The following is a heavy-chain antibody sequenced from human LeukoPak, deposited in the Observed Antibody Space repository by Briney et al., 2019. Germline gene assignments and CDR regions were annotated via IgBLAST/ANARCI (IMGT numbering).Heavy chain of an antibody. V-gene: IGHV1-2*02. Sequence: ASVTVSCKASGYTFTGDYMHWVRQAPGQGLEWMGWINPNSGGTNYVQKFQGRVAMTRDTSISTAYMELSSLISDDTAVYYCARAWFGESAYYFDYWGQGTLVTVSS. J-gene: IGHJ4*02. CDR1: GYTFTGDY. CDR3: ARAWFGESAYYFDY. D-gene: IGHD3-10*01. CDR2: INPNSGGT.